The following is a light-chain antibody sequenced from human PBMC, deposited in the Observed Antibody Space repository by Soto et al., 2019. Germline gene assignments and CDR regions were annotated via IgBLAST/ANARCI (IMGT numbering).Light chain of an antibody. CDR2: LGS. J-gene: IGKJ5*01. CDR3: MQGTHWPIT. CDR1: HSLLHTNGYNY. Sequence: DIVMTQSPLSLPVTPGEPASVSCSSSHSLLHTNGYNYLDWYLQKPGQSPQALIYLGSNRSSGVPDRFSGSGSGTDFALKISRVEAEDVGVYYCMQGTHWPITFGQGTRLEIK. V-gene: IGKV2-28*01.